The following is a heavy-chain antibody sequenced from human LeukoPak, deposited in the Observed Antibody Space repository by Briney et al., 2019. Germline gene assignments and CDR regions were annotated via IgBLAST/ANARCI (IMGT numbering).Heavy chain of an antibody. J-gene: IGHJ5*02. CDR2: MSGSGGTT. CDR1: GLTFSSHW. CDR3: AKALGGRDAFNL. V-gene: IGHV3-23*01. Sequence: GGPLRLSCAASGLTFSSHWMHWVRQAPGKGLKWVSIMSGSGGTTYYARSVKGRFTISRDNSRNTLFLQMNSLRVEDTAVYYCAKALGGRDAFNLWGQGALVTVSS. D-gene: IGHD5-24*01.